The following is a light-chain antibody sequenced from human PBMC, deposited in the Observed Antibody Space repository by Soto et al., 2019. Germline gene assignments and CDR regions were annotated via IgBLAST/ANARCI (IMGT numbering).Light chain of an antibody. Sequence: QSALTQPASVSGSPGQSITISRTAANINFGTYNLVSWYQLHPGKAPKLMIYEVAKRPSGVSIRFSGSKSDNTASLTISGLQAEDEADYYCCSYAGGSTPVVFGGGTKLTVL. V-gene: IGLV2-23*02. J-gene: IGLJ2*01. CDR1: NINFGTYNL. CDR3: CSYAGGSTPVV. CDR2: EVA.